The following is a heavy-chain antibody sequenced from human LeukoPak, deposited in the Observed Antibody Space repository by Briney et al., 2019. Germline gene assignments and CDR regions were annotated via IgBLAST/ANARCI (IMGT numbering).Heavy chain of an antibody. CDR3: ARAPYYYDSSGSPYWYFDL. D-gene: IGHD3-22*01. CDR2: IYYSGST. V-gene: IGHV4-31*03. CDR1: GGSISSGGYY. J-gene: IGHJ2*01. Sequence: KSSETLSLTCTVSGGSISSGGYYWSWIRQHPGKGLEWIGYIYYSGSTYYNPSLKSRVTISVDTSKNQFSLKLSSVTAADTAVYYCARAPYYYDSSGSPYWYFDLWGRGTLVTVSS.